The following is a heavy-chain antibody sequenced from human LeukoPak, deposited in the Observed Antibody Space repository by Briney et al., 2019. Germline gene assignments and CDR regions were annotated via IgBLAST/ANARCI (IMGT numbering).Heavy chain of an antibody. CDR3: ARGDDYNSDGFDFDY. D-gene: IGHD3-22*01. Sequence: GGSLRLSCTSSGFTFSSYSMNWVRQAPGKGLEWVSSISTSSIYIYYADSVKGRFTISRDNAKNSLYLQMNSLRAEDTAVYYCARGDDYNSDGFDFDYWGQGTLVTVSS. J-gene: IGHJ4*02. CDR1: GFTFSSYS. V-gene: IGHV3-21*01. CDR2: ISTSSIYI.